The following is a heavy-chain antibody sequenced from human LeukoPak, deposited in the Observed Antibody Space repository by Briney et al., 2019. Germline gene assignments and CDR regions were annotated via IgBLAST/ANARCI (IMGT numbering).Heavy chain of an antibody. V-gene: IGHV4-39*07. D-gene: IGHD1-26*01. CDR3: ARVLGAYGSWLFDP. CDR1: GDSISSNSYY. Sequence: PSETLSLTCTVSGDSISSNSYYWGWIRQPPGKGLEWIGSIYYSGSTYYNPSLKSRVTISVDTSKNQFSLKLSSVTAADTAVYYCARVLGAYGSWLFDPWGQGTLVTVSS. CDR2: IYYSGST. J-gene: IGHJ5*02.